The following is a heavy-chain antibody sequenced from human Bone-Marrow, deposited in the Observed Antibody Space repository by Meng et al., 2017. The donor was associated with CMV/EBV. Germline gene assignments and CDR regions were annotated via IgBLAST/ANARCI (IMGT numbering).Heavy chain of an antibody. J-gene: IGHJ4*02. D-gene: IGHD4-11*01. Sequence: SCAASGFTFSSYSMNWVRQAPGKGLEWVSSISSSSYIYYADSVKGRFTISRDNAKNSLYLQMNSLRAEDTAVYYCARNHLGSNYEGYWGQGTLVTVSS. CDR1: GFTFSSYS. CDR2: ISSSSYI. V-gene: IGHV3-21*01. CDR3: ARNHLGSNYEGY.